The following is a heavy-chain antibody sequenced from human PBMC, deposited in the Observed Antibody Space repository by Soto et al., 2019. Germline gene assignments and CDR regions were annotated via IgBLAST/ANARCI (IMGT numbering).Heavy chain of an antibody. CDR1: GYTFTYYA. V-gene: IGHV1-3*04. J-gene: IGHJ3*02. CDR2: ISTGNGNT. Sequence: ASVKVSCKASGYTFTYYAIYWVRQAPGQRFEWMGWISTGNGNTKYSQKLQGRVTINRDTSASTVYMELSSLRSEDTAVYYCARVIWSSTAGPGAAFDIWGQGTMVTVSS. CDR3: ARVIWSSTAGPGAAFDI. D-gene: IGHD3-10*01.